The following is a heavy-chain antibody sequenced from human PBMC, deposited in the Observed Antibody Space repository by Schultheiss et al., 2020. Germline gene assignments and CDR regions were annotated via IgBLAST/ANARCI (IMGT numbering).Heavy chain of an antibody. J-gene: IGHJ4*02. CDR1: GYTFTSYD. CDR3: ATGGGSTNKRTPFDY. D-gene: IGHD2-15*01. Sequence: ASVKVSCKASGYTFTSYDIHWVRQATGQGLEWMGWMNPNSGNTGYAQKFQGRVTMTEDTSTDTAYMELSSLRSEDTAVYYCATGGGSTNKRTPFDYWGQGNLGTVSS. CDR2: MNPNSGNT. V-gene: IGHV1-8*01.